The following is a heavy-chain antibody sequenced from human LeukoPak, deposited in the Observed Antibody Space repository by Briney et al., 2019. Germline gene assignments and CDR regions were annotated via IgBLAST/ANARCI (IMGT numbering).Heavy chain of an antibody. CDR3: ARDRPTGASRLFVVQ. D-gene: IGHD2-15*01. CDR2: MSSGSRYI. J-gene: IGHJ4*02. Sequence: GGSLRLSCAASGFTLSSYSMTWVRQAPGKGLEWVSSMSSGSRYIYYAASVRGRFTISRDNAKNSLYLLMNSLRAEDTAVYYCARDRPTGASRLFVVQWGQGTLVTVSS. CDR1: GFTLSSYS. V-gene: IGHV3-21*01.